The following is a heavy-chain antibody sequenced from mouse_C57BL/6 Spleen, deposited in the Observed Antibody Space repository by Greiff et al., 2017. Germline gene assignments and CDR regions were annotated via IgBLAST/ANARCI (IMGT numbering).Heavy chain of an antibody. CDR1: GYSITSGYY. V-gene: IGHV3-6*01. CDR3: AREEGSAWFAY. Sequence: ESGPGLVKPSQSLSLTCSVTGYSITSGYYWNWIRQFPGNKLEWMGYISYDGSNNYNPSLKNRISITRATSKNQFFLKLNSVTTEDTATYYCAREEGSAWFAYWGQGTLVTVSA. CDR2: ISYDGSN. J-gene: IGHJ3*01.